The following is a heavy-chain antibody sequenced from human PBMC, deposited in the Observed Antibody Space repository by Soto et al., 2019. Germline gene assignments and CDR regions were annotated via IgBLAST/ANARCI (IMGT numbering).Heavy chain of an antibody. CDR3: ARDPESYNSGELPPDYYYYYMDV. V-gene: IGHV1-3*01. CDR2: INGGDGNT. D-gene: IGHD6-19*01. J-gene: IGHJ6*03. CDR1: GYTFTNYA. Sequence: ASVKVSCQASGYTFTNYAIHWVRQAPGQRLEWVGWINGGDGNTKYSQKFQGRLTITRDTSASTAFMELGSLRSEDMAVYYCARDPESYNSGELPPDYYYYYMDVWGKGTTVTVS.